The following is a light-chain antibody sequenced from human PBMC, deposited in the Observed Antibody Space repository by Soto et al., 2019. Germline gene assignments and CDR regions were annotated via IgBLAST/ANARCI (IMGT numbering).Light chain of an antibody. J-gene: IGKJ4*01. Sequence: PPALSLSPGERATLSCRVSQSVSSYLAWYQQKPGQAPRLLIYDASNRAIGIPARFRGSGSGTESTLTISILDPEDFAVYSCQQRSNWPPLTFGGGTKVDIK. V-gene: IGKV3-11*01. CDR1: QSVSSY. CDR3: QQRSNWPPLT. CDR2: DAS.